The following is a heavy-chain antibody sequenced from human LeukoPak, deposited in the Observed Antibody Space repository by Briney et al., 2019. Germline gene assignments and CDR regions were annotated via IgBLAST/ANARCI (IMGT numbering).Heavy chain of an antibody. Sequence: PGGSLRLSCAASGFTVSSNYMSWVRQAPGKGLEWVSVIYSGGSTYYADSVKGRFTISRDNSKNTLYLQMNSLRAEDTAVYYCARDEILTGYYGTKYYLDYRGQGTLVTVSS. J-gene: IGHJ4*02. CDR1: GFTVSSNY. CDR2: IYSGGST. CDR3: ARDEILTGYYGTKYYLDY. D-gene: IGHD3-9*01. V-gene: IGHV3-53*01.